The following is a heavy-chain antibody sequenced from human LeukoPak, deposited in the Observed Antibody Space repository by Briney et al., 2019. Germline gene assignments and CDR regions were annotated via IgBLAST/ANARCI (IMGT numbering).Heavy chain of an antibody. CDR2: MNPNSGNT. Sequence: ASVKVSCKASGYTFTSYDINWVRQATGQGLEWMGWMNPNSGNTGYAQKFQGRVTMTRNTSISTAYMELSSLRSEDTAVYYCARDLIAAAGKSLTGYYYGMDVWGQGTTVTVSS. V-gene: IGHV1-8*01. J-gene: IGHJ6*02. CDR1: GYTFTSYD. CDR3: ARDLIAAAGKSLTGYYYGMDV. D-gene: IGHD6-13*01.